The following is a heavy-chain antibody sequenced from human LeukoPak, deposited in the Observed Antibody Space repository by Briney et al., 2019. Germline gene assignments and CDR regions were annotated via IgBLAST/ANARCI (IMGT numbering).Heavy chain of an antibody. V-gene: IGHV3-23*01. CDR3: AKALGWWPAGDAFDI. CDR2: ISGSGGST. D-gene: IGHD2-8*02. CDR1: GFTFSSYA. J-gene: IGHJ3*02. Sequence: GGSLRLSCAASGFTFSSYAMSWVRQAPGMGLEWVSAISGSGGSTYYADSVKGRFTISRDNSKNTLYLQMNSLRAEDTAVYYCAKALGWWPAGDAFDIWGQGTMVTVSS.